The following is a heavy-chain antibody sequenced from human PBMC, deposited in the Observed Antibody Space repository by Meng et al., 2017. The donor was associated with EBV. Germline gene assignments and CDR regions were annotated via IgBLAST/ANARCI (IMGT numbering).Heavy chain of an antibody. V-gene: IGHV1-2*06. J-gene: IGHJ4*02. CDR1: GYTFTGYY. CDR2: INPSSGGT. CDR3: ARVGIAVAGTGDY. D-gene: IGHD6-19*01. Sequence: GQLGPSVAEVKKPGASVKVSCKASGYTFTGYYMHWVRQAPGQGLEWMGRINPSSGGTNYAQKFQGRVTMTRDTSISTAYMELSRLRSDDTAVYYCARVGIAVAGTGDYWGQGTLVTVSS.